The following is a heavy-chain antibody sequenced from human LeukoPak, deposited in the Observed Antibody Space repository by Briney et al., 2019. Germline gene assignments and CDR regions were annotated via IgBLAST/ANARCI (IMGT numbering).Heavy chain of an antibody. Sequence: PGGSLRLSCAASGFTFSSYAMSWVRQAPGKGLEWVSAISGSGGSTSYADSVKGRFTISRDNSKNTLYLQMNSLRAEDTAVYYCAQLNYDSSGYYFDYWGQGTLVTVSS. CDR2: ISGSGGST. CDR3: AQLNYDSSGYYFDY. CDR1: GFTFSSYA. V-gene: IGHV3-23*01. J-gene: IGHJ4*02. D-gene: IGHD3-22*01.